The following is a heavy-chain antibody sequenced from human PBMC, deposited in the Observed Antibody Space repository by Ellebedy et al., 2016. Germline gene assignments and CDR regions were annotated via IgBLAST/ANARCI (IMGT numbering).Heavy chain of an antibody. V-gene: IGHV1-69*05. J-gene: IGHJ3*02. CDR1: GGTFSSYA. CDR2: IIPIFGTA. D-gene: IGHD2-15*01. CDR3: AKEWPDYCSGGSCYSRDAFDI. Sequence: SVKVSCXASGGTFSSYAISWVRQAPGQGLEWMGGIIPIFGTANYAQKFQGRVTMTRDTSTSTVYMELSSLRSEDTAVYYCAKEWPDYCSGGSCYSRDAFDIWGQGTMVTVSS.